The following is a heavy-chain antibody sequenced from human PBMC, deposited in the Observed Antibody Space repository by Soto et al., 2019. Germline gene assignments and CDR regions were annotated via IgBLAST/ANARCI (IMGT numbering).Heavy chain of an antibody. Sequence: QVQLQESGPGLVKPSQTLSLTCTVSGGSISSGGYYWSWIRQHPGKGLEWIGNIYYSGSTYYNPSRKSRVTISVDTSKNQFSLKLSSVTAADTAVYYCARREVITFGGVIVIGWFDPWGQGTLVTVSS. D-gene: IGHD3-16*02. CDR2: IYYSGST. CDR3: ARREVITFGGVIVIGWFDP. V-gene: IGHV4-31*03. J-gene: IGHJ5*02. CDR1: GGSISSGGYY.